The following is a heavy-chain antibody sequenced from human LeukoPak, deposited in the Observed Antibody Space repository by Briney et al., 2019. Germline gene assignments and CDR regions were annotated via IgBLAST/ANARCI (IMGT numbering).Heavy chain of an antibody. CDR2: IYTSGST. CDR1: GGSISSGTYY. D-gene: IGHD5-24*01. CDR3: ARGRDGYNFLNRGEYYYFDY. J-gene: IGHJ4*02. V-gene: IGHV4-61*02. Sequence: SETLSLTCTVSGGSISSGTYYWSWIRQPAGKGLEWIGRIYTSGSTNYNPSLKSRVTISVDTSKNQFSLRLNSVIAADTAVYYCARGRDGYNFLNRGEYYYFDYWGQGTLVTVSS.